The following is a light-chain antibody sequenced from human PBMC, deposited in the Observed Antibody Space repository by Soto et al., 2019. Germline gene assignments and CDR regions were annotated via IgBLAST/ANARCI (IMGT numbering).Light chain of an antibody. CDR3: AAWDDSLNGLV. Sequence: QSVLTQPPSASGTPGQRVTISCSGSSSNIGSNTVNWYQQLPGTAPKLLIYNNNQRPSGVPDRFSGSKSGTSASLAISGLNSEDEADYYCAAWDDSLNGLVFGTGTQLTVL. J-gene: IGLJ1*01. CDR2: NNN. V-gene: IGLV1-44*01. CDR1: SSNIGSNT.